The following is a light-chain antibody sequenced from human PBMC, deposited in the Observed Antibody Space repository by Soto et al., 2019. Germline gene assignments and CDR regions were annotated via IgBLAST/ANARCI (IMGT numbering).Light chain of an antibody. CDR1: QSVSSSY. CDR2: GAS. J-gene: IGKJ4*01. CDR3: QQYGSSPRVT. Sequence: EIVLTQSPGTLSLSPGDRATLSCRASQSVSSSYLAWYQQKPGQAPRLLIYGASSRATGIPDRFSGSGSGTDFTLPISRLEPEDFAVYYCQQYGSSPRVTFGGGTKVEIK. V-gene: IGKV3-20*01.